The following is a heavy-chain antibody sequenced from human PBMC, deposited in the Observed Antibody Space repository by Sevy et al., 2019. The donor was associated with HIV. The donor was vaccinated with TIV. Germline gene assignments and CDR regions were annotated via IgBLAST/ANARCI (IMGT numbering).Heavy chain of an antibody. J-gene: IGHJ6*02. CDR2: IKQDGSEK. V-gene: IGHV3-7*01. D-gene: IGHD2-2*02. CDR1: GFTFSSYW. Sequence: GGSLRLSCAASGFTFSSYWMSWVRQAPGKGLEWVANIKQDGSEKYYVDSVKGRFTISRDNAKNSLYLQMNGLRAEDTAVYYCARVGYCSSTSCYTGGYYYYGMDVWGQGTTVTVSS. CDR3: ARVGYCSSTSCYTGGYYYYGMDV.